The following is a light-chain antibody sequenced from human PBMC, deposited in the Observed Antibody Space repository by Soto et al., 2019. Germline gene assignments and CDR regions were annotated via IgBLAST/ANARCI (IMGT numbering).Light chain of an antibody. CDR2: DAS. V-gene: IGKV3-11*01. J-gene: IGKJ1*01. CDR1: QSVSSY. CDR3: QQRSHWPRT. Sequence: EIVLTQSPATLSLSPGERATLSCRASQSVSSYLAWYQQKPGQAPRLLIYDASNRATGIPARFSGSGSGTDFTLTISSLEPEDFAVYYCQQRSHWPRTLGQGTKVEIK.